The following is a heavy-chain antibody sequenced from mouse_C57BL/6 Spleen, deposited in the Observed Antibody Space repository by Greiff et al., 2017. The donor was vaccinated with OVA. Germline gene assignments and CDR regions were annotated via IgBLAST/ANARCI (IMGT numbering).Heavy chain of an antibody. CDR1: GFNIKDDY. CDR2: IDPENGDT. Sequence: VQLQQSGAELVRPGASVKLSCTASGFNIKDDYMHWVKQRPEQGLEWIGWIDPENGDTEYASKFQGKATITADTSSNTAYLQLSSLTSEDTAVYYCLDGYYGYWGRGTTLTVSS. CDR3: LDGYYGY. D-gene: IGHD2-3*01. J-gene: IGHJ2*01. V-gene: IGHV14-4*01.